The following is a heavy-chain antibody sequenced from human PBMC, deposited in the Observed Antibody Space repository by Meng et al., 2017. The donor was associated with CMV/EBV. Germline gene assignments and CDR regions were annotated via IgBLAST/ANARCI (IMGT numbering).Heavy chain of an antibody. CDR3: ARPPDTRRDYYDFWSGYYFAY. CDR2: IIPILGIA. Sequence: SVKVSCKASGGTFSSYAISWVRQAPGQGLEWMGGIIPILGIANYAQKFQGRVTITADKSTSTAYMELSSLRSEDTAVYYCARPPDTRRDYYDFWSGYYFAYWGQGTRVTVS. V-gene: IGHV1-69*10. D-gene: IGHD3-3*01. CDR1: GGTFSSYA. J-gene: IGHJ4*02.